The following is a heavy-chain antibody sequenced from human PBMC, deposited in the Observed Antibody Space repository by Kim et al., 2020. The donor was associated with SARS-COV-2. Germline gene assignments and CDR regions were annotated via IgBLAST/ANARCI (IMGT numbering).Heavy chain of an antibody. CDR3: ERESSSWTRENYFDS. Sequence: ASVKVSCKASGYIFSRYALHWVRQAPGQRLEWMGWINGGNGHTKYSQKFQGRVTITRHTSATTAYIELSSLRYDDTAVFYCERESSSWTRENYFDSWGQG. D-gene: IGHD6-13*01. V-gene: IGHV1-3*01. CDR2: INGGNGHT. J-gene: IGHJ4*02. CDR1: GYIFSRYA.